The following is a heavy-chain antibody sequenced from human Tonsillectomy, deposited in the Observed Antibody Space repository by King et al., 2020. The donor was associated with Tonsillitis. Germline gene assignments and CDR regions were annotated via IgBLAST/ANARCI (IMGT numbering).Heavy chain of an antibody. CDR2: INPDNGGT. J-gene: IGHJ4*02. CDR3: ATEGLAFDY. V-gene: IGHV1-2*02. CDR1: GYTFIDYY. Sequence: QLVQSGPEVKKPGASVKVSCKASGYTFIDYYVHWVRQAPGQGLEWMGWINPDNGGTKYEQNFQGRVTITTDTSITTASMELSWLTSDDTAMYYCATEGLAFDYWGQGTMVTVSS.